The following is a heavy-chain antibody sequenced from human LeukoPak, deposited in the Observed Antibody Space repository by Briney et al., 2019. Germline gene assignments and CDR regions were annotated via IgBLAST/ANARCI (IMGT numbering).Heavy chain of an antibody. J-gene: IGHJ4*02. CDR3: ASSTYSSSWYASYGY. V-gene: IGHV3-30-3*01. Sequence: GGSLRLSCAASGFTFSSYAMHWVRQAPGKGLEWVAVISYDGSNKYYADSVKGRFTISRDNSKNTLYLQMNSLRAEDTAVYYCASSTYSSSWYASYGYWGQGTLVTVSS. CDR1: GFTFSSYA. D-gene: IGHD6-13*01. CDR2: ISYDGSNK.